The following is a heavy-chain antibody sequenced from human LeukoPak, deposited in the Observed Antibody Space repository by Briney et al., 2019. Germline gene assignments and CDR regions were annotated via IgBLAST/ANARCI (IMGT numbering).Heavy chain of an antibody. Sequence: GGSLRLSCAVSGFTFSDHSMDWVRQAPGKGLEWVGRTRNKANTYTTEYAASVKGRFTISRDDSRNSLFLQMNSLKTEDTAVYYCARDISVGATYYLDSWGQGTLVTVSS. D-gene: IGHD6-19*01. J-gene: IGHJ4*02. CDR1: GFTFSDHS. CDR2: TRNKANTYTT. V-gene: IGHV3-72*01. CDR3: ARDISVGATYYLDS.